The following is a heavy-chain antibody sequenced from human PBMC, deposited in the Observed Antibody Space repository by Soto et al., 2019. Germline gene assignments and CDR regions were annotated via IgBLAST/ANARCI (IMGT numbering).Heavy chain of an antibody. D-gene: IGHD2-21*01. Sequence: SETLSLTCAFYGGSFSGYYWTWIRQPPGTGLEWIGEINHSGSTNYNPSLKSRVTISVDTSKNQFSLKLTSVTAADTAVYYCASRKSSPYYDYWGQGTLVTVSS. V-gene: IGHV4-34*01. J-gene: IGHJ4*02. CDR3: ASRKSSPYYDY. CDR1: GGSFSGYY. CDR2: INHSGST.